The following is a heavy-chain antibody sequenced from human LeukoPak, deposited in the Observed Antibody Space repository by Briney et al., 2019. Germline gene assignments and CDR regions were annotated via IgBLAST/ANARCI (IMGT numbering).Heavy chain of an antibody. CDR2: IWYDGSNK. D-gene: IGHD3-3*01. J-gene: IGHJ4*02. CDR1: GFTFSSYG. V-gene: IGHV3-33*06. Sequence: GGSLRLSCAASGFTFSSYGMHWVRQAPGTGLEGVAVIWYDGSNKYYADSVKGRFTISRDSSKNTLYLQMNSLRAEDTAVYYCAKDTEYDFWSGYYTPAFDYWGQGTLVTVSS. CDR3: AKDTEYDFWSGYYTPAFDY.